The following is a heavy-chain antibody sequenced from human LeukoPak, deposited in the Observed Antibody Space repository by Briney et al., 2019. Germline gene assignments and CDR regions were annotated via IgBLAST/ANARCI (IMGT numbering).Heavy chain of an antibody. CDR2: IRSSSSYI. D-gene: IGHD2-21*01. Sequence: GGSLRLSCAASGFTFSTYSMNWVRQAPGKGLEWVSSIRSSSSYIYYADSVKGRFTISRDNSKNTLYLQMNSLRTEDTAVYYCAKDERVILTNMDVWGKGTTVTISS. CDR1: GFTFSTYS. V-gene: IGHV3-21*01. CDR3: AKDERVILTNMDV. J-gene: IGHJ6*03.